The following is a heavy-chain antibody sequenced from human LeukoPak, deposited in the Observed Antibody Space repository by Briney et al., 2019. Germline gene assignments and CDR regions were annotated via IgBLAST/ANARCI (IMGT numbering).Heavy chain of an antibody. CDR3: ARGSGSCHWLIEF. V-gene: IGHV3-48*02. Sequence: GGSLRLSCAASGFTFSDYSMNWVRQAPGQGLVWVSYISGSSDTIYYADSVKGRFTISRDTAKNSLYLQMDSLRDDDTAVYYCARGSGSCHWLIEFRGQGTLVTVSS. CDR1: GFTFSDYS. D-gene: IGHD2-15*01. CDR2: ISGSSDTI. J-gene: IGHJ4*02.